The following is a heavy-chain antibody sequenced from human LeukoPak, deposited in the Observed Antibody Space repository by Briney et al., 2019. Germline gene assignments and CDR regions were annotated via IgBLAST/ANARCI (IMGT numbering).Heavy chain of an antibody. CDR2: INPNSGGT. Sequence: ASVKVSCKASGYTFIDYYMHWVRQAPGQGLEWMGWINPNSGGTNYAQKFQGRVTMTRDTSISTAYMELSRLRSDDTAVYYCNYLTYYYGSGSQKTHDYWGQGTLVTVSS. CDR3: NYLTYYYGSGSQKTHDY. CDR1: GYTFIDYY. D-gene: IGHD3-10*01. V-gene: IGHV1-2*02. J-gene: IGHJ4*02.